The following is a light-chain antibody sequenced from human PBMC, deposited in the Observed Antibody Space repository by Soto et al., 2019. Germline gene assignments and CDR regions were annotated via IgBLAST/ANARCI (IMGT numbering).Light chain of an antibody. CDR3: CSYPGSHIWV. Sequence: QSALTQPRSVSGSPGQSVTISCTGTNTDIDNFNYVSWYQQHPGKAPKVMIYDVNKRPSGVPDRFSGSKSGNTASLTISGLQAEDEADYYCCSYPGSHIWVFGGGNKVTVL. V-gene: IGLV2-11*01. CDR2: DVN. CDR1: NTDIDNFNY. J-gene: IGLJ3*02.